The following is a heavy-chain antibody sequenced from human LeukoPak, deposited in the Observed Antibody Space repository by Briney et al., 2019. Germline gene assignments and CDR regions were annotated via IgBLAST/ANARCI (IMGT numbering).Heavy chain of an antibody. J-gene: IGHJ3*02. CDR2: IYNSGNT. CDR3: ARYRAFDI. V-gene: IGHV4-61*05. Sequence: SETLSLTCTVSGGSISSSSYYWGWIRQPPGEGLEWIGYIYNSGNTNYNPSLKSRVTISIDTSKNQFSLKLTSVTAADTAVYYCARYRAFDIWGRGTLVTVSS. CDR1: GGSISSSSYY.